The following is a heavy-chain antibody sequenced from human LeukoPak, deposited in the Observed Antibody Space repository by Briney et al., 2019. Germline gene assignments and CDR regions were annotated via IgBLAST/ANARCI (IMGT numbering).Heavy chain of an antibody. J-gene: IGHJ4*02. V-gene: IGHV3-23*01. CDR3: ARRYCTSTSCYNFDY. D-gene: IGHD2-2*01. CDR2: ISGSGGSA. Sequence: GGSLRLSCAASGFTFTNYAINWVRQAPGKGLEWVSSISGSGGSATYADSVKGRFTISRDDSKNTVRLQMNSLRADDTAVYFCARRYCTSTSCYNFDYWGQGTLVTVSS. CDR1: GFTFTNYA.